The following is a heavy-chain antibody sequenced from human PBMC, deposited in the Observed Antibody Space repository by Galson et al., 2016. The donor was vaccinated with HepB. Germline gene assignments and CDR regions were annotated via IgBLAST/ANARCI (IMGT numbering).Heavy chain of an antibody. CDR1: GGSISSDY. V-gene: IGHV4-59*12. CDR3: ARDRPEGYSYGYGMDV. J-gene: IGHJ6*02. CDR2: IYYSGTT. D-gene: IGHD5-18*01. Sequence: ETLSLTCTVSGGSISSDYWTWIRQPPGKGLEWIGYIYYSGTTNYNPSLKSRVTISVDTSKKQFSLKLSSVTAADTAVYYCARDRPEGYSYGYGMDVWGQGTTVTVSS.